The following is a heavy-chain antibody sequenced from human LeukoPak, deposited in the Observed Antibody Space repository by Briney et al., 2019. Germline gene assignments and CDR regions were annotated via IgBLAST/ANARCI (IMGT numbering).Heavy chain of an antibody. D-gene: IGHD3-9*01. CDR2: IWYDGSNK. CDR3: ARGFGRYLTPGNDAFDI. Sequence: GWSLRLSCAASRFTFSTYGMHGVRQAPGKGVEWVAFIWYDGSNKYYADSVKGRFTISRAHSKNTLYLQMNSLRAEDTAVYYCARGFGRYLTPGNDAFDIWGLGTMVTVSS. CDR1: RFTFSTYG. J-gene: IGHJ3*02. V-gene: IGHV3-33*01.